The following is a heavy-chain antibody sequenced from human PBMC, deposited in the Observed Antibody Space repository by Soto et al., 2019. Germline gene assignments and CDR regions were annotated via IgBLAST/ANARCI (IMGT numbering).Heavy chain of an antibody. J-gene: IGHJ5*02. V-gene: IGHV1-69*01. CDR2: IIPIFGTA. CDR1: GGTFSSYA. CDR3: ARVGYYDFWSGNNWFDP. Sequence: QVQLVQSGAEVKKPGSSVKVSCKASGGTFSSYAISWVRQAPGQGLEWMGGIIPIFGTANYAQKFQGRVTITADESTSTAYMDLSSLRSEDTAVYYCARVGYYDFWSGNNWFDPWGQGTLVTVSS. D-gene: IGHD3-3*01.